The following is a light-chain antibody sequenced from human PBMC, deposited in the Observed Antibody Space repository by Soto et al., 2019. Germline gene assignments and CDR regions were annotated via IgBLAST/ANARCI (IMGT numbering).Light chain of an antibody. CDR2: GAS. CDR3: QQYGSASIT. Sequence: EIVLTQSPGTLSLSPGERATLSFSASRDVSSGLLAWYQQKPGQAPRLLIYGASSRATGIPDRFSGSGSGTDFTLTISRLEPEDFALYHCQQYGSASITFGQGTRLEIK. J-gene: IGKJ5*01. CDR1: RDVSSGL. V-gene: IGKV3-20*01.